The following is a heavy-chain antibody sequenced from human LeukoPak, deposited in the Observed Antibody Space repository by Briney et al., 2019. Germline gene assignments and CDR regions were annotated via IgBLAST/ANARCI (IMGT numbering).Heavy chain of an antibody. CDR1: GYTFTGYY. CDR2: INPNSGGT. J-gene: IGHJ4*02. D-gene: IGHD3-22*01. CDR3: ARAGRALYYDSSGFNFDY. V-gene: IGHV1-2*02. Sequence: GASVKVSCKASGYTFTGYYMHWVRQAPGQGLEWMGWINPNSGGTNYAQKFQGGVTMTRDTSISTAYMELSRLRSDDTAVYYCARAGRALYYDSSGFNFDYWGQGTLVTVSS.